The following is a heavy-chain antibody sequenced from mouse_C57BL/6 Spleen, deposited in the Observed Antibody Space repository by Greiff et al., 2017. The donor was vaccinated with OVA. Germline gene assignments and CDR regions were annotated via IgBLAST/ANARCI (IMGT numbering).Heavy chain of an antibody. Sequence: QVQLQQSGAELVKPGASVKLSCKASGYTFTEYTIHWVKQRSGQGLEWIGWFYPGSGSIKYNEKFKDKATLTADKSSSTVYMELSRLTSEDSAVYFCARHGGIDYDYDERSWFAYWGQGTLVTVSA. CDR2: FYPGSGSI. CDR1: GYTFTEYT. D-gene: IGHD2-4*01. V-gene: IGHV1-62-2*01. J-gene: IGHJ3*01. CDR3: ARHGGIDYDYDERSWFAY.